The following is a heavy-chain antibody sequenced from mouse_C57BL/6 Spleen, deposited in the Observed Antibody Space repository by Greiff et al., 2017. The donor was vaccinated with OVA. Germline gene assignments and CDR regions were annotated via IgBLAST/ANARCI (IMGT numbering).Heavy chain of an antibody. CDR3: ARSKDHDGGVSMDY. Sequence: QVQLQQPGAELVMPGASVKLSCKASGYTFTSYWMHWVKQRPGQGLEWIGEIDPSDSYTNYNQKFKGKSTLTVDKSSSTAYMQLSSLTSEDSAVYYCARSKDHDGGVSMDYWGQGTSVTVSS. CDR2: IDPSDSYT. D-gene: IGHD2-4*01. J-gene: IGHJ4*01. CDR1: GYTFTSYW. V-gene: IGHV1-69*01.